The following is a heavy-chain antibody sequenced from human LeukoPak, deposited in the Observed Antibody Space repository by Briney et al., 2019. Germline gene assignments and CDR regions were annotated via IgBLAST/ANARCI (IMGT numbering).Heavy chain of an antibody. CDR1: GYTLTGYY. J-gene: IGHJ3*02. V-gene: IGHV1-2*02. CDR3: ARAPDDDACEI. Sequence: GASVKVSSKASGYTLTGYYIHWVRQAPGQGLEWVGWINPNSGDTHHAQNFQGRVTMTRDTSISTASMDLSRLRSDDTAVYYCARAPDDDACEIWGRGTMVTVSS. CDR2: INPNSGDT.